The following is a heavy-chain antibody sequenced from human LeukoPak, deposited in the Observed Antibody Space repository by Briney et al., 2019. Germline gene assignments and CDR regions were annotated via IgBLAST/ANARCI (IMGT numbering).Heavy chain of an antibody. CDR1: GGSFSGYY. V-gene: IGHV4-34*01. D-gene: IGHD2-2*03. J-gene: IGHJ4*02. CDR3: ARDLGLDGD. CDR2: INHSGST. Sequence: PSETLSLTCAVYGGSFSGYYWSWIRQPPGKGLEWIGEINHSGSTNYNPSLKSRVTISVDTSKNQFSLKLTSVTAADTAVYYCARDLGLDGDWGQGTLVTVSS.